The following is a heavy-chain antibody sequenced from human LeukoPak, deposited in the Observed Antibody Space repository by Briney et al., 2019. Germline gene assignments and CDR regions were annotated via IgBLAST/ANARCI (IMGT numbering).Heavy chain of an antibody. CDR3: AREGRGDYLYYFDY. Sequence: SQTLSLTCTVSGGSISSGGYYWSWIRQPPGKGLEWIGYIYHSGSTYYNPSLKSRVTISVDRSKNQFSLKLSSVTAADTAVYYCAREGRGDYLYYFDYWGQGTLVTVSS. V-gene: IGHV4-30-2*01. J-gene: IGHJ4*02. CDR1: GGSISSGGYY. CDR2: IYHSGST. D-gene: IGHD4-17*01.